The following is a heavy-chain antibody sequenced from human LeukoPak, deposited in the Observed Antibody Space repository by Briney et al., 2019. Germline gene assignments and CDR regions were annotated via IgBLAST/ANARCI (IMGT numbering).Heavy chain of an antibody. CDR3: ARGSPYDSSGYYYGY. Sequence: ASVKVSCKASGYTFTTYDINWVRQAPGQGLEWMGWMNPNSGNTGYAQKFQGRVTITRDTSASTAYMELRSLRSDDTAVYYCARGSPYDSSGYYYGYWGQGTLVTVSS. CDR1: GYTFTTYD. J-gene: IGHJ4*02. V-gene: IGHV1-8*01. CDR2: MNPNSGNT. D-gene: IGHD3-22*01.